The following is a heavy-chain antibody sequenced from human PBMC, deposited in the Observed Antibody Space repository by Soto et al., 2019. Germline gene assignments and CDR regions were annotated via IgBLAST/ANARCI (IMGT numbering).Heavy chain of an antibody. J-gene: IGHJ4*02. CDR3: ARTYYDFWSGYDQESTYFDY. D-gene: IGHD3-3*01. V-gene: IGHV4-39*01. CDR2: IYYSGST. Sequence: SETLSLTCTVSGGSISSSSYYWGWIRQPPGKGLEWIGSIYYSGSTYYNPSLKSRVTISVDTSKNQFSLKLSSVTAADTAVYYCARTYYDFWSGYDQESTYFDYWGQGTLVTVSS. CDR1: GGSISSSSYY.